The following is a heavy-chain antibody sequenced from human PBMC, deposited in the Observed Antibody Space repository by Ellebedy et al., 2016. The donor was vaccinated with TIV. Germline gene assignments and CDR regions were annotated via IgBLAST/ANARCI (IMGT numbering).Heavy chain of an antibody. V-gene: IGHV4-61*01. CDR2: IFYSGNT. Sequence: SETLSLXCTVSAASVSSGSFYWSWIRQPPGKGLEWIGYIFYSGNTNYNPSLKSRVTISIDKSKNQLSLRLSSVTAADTAVYYCARETVVAGRTPFWDYWGQGALVTVSS. CDR3: ARETVVAGRTPFWDY. CDR1: AASVSSGSFY. D-gene: IGHD6-19*01. J-gene: IGHJ4*02.